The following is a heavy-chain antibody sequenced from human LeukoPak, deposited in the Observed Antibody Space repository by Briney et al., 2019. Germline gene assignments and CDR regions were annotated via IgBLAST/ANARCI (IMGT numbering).Heavy chain of an antibody. D-gene: IGHD4-17*01. V-gene: IGHV3-53*01. CDR2: IYSGGST. CDR3: VRGDYGDYTLFDY. J-gene: IGHJ4*02. Sequence: PGGSLRLSCAASGFTVSSNYMSWVRQAPGKGLEWVSVIYSGGSTYYADSVKGRFTISRDNSQNTLYLQMNSLRAEDTVVYYCVRGDYGDYTLFDYWGQGTLVTVSS. CDR1: GFTVSSNY.